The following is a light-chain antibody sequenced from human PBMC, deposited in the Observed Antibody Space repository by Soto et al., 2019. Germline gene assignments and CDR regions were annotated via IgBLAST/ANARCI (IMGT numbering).Light chain of an antibody. Sequence: DIVMTHSPATLSVAPGERVTFSCRASQGVSRKLAWYQHKPGQAPSLLISGASTGATGIPARFSGSGSGTEFTLTISSLQSEDCAIYYCQQYHTWPITFGGGTKVEIK. CDR1: QGVSRK. J-gene: IGKJ4*01. CDR3: QQYHTWPIT. CDR2: GAS. V-gene: IGKV3-15*01.